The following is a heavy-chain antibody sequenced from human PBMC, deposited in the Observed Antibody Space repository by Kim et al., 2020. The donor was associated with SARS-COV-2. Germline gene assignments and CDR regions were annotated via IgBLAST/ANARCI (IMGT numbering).Heavy chain of an antibody. V-gene: IGHV4-4*07. D-gene: IGHD6-13*01. CDR1: GGSISSYY. CDR2: IYTSGST. Sequence: SETLSLTCTVSGGSISSYYWSWIRQPAGKGLEWIGRIYTSGSTNYNPSLKSRVTMSVDTSKNQFSLNLSSVTAADTAVYYCAGAAAGRNYYYYGMDVWGQGTAVTVSS. J-gene: IGHJ6*02. CDR3: AGAAAGRNYYYYGMDV.